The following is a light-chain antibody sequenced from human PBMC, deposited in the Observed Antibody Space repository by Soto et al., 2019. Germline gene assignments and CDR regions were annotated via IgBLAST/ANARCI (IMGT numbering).Light chain of an antibody. CDR1: QSITTW. J-gene: IGKJ1*01. V-gene: IGKV1-5*01. CDR2: DVS. Sequence: DIQMTQSPSTVSAKVGDSVTITCRASQSITTWLAWYQQRPGKAPKLLIYDVSSLQSGVPSRFSGSGSGTEFTLTISSLQPDDFATYYCQHYKMYSPWTFGQGSMVDI. CDR3: QHYKMYSPWT.